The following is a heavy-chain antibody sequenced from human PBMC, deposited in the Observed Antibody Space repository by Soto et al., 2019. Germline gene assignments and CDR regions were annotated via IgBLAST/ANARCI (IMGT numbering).Heavy chain of an antibody. D-gene: IGHD6-19*01. Sequence: SVKVSCKASGFTFTSSAMQWVRQARGQRLEWIGWIVVGSGNTNYAQKFQERVTITRDMSTSTAYMELSSLRSEDTAVYYCAAVKYSSGLNFDYWGQGTLVTSPQ. CDR1: GFTFTSSA. V-gene: IGHV1-58*02. CDR2: IVVGSGNT. CDR3: AAVKYSSGLNFDY. J-gene: IGHJ4*02.